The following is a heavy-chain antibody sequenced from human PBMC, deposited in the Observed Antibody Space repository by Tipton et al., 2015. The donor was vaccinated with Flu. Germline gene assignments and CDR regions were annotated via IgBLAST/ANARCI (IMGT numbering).Heavy chain of an antibody. D-gene: IGHD6-19*01. Sequence: LSLTCAASGFTFDDYAMHWVRQAPGKGLEWVSLISWDGGSTYYADSVKGRFTISRDNSKNSLYLQMNSLRAEDTALYYCAKGIAVAGGDDFFDYWGQGTLVTVSS. CDR2: ISWDGGST. J-gene: IGHJ4*02. V-gene: IGHV3-43D*04. CDR1: GFTFDDYA. CDR3: AKGIAVAGGDDFFDY.